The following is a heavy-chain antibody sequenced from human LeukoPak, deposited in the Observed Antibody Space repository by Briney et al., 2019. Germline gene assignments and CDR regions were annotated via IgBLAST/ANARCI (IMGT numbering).Heavy chain of an antibody. V-gene: IGHV4-59*01. Sequence: KPSETLSLTCIVSGGSINNYYWSWIRQPPGKGLEWIGYIYYSRNTNYNPSLRGRVSISLDTPKNQFSLKLTSVTAADTAVYYCARIVPYKFGYVDYWGQGTLVTVSS. CDR3: ARIVPYKFGYVDY. CDR1: GGSINNYY. CDR2: IYYSRNT. J-gene: IGHJ4*02. D-gene: IGHD6-6*01.